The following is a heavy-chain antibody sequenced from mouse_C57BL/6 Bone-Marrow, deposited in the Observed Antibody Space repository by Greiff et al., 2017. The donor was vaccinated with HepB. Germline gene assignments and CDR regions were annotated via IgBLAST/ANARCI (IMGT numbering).Heavy chain of an antibody. D-gene: IGHD1-1*01. CDR2: IYPGDGDT. Sequence: QVQLKESGPELVKPGASVKISCKASGYAFSSSWMNWVKQRPGKGLEWIGRIYPGDGDTNYNGKFKGKATPTADKSSSTAYMQLSSLTSEDSAVYFCASPITTVVATDYWGQGTTLTVSS. V-gene: IGHV1-82*01. J-gene: IGHJ2*01. CDR3: ASPITTVVATDY. CDR1: GYAFSSSW.